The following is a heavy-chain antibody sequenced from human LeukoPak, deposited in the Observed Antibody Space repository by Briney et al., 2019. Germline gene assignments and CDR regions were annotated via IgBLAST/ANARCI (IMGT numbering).Heavy chain of an antibody. CDR1: GFTFSNYV. D-gene: IGHD1-26*01. CDR3: VKDRRGSWAFDI. CDR2: VTAGGST. V-gene: IGHV3-64D*09. Sequence: GGSLRLSCSASGFTFSNYVMHWVRQAPGKGLEYVSVVTAGGSTYYADSVKGRFTISRDNSKDTLYLQMSSPRAEDTAVSYCVKDRRGSWAFDIWGQGKRVTVFS. J-gene: IGHJ3*02.